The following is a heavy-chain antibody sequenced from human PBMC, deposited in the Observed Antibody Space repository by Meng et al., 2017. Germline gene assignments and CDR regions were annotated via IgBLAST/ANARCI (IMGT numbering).Heavy chain of an antibody. CDR2: ISYDGSNK. CDR1: GFTFSSYA. D-gene: IGHD2-15*01. Sequence: GESLKISCAASGFTFSSYAMHWVRQAPGKGLEWVAVISYDGSNKYYADSVKGRFTISRDNSKNTLYLQMNSLRAEDTAVYYCARVANIVVVVAATGLDYWGQGTRVTVSS. CDR3: ARVANIVVVVAATGLDY. V-gene: IGHV3-30*04. J-gene: IGHJ4*02.